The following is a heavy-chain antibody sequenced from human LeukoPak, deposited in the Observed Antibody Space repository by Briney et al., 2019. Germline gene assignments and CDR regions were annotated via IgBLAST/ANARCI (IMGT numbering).Heavy chain of an antibody. V-gene: IGHV1-2*02. CDR1: GYGFTDYY. CDR3: ARADRLHGGPYLIGP. J-gene: IGHJ5*02. D-gene: IGHD2-21*01. Sequence: GASVKVSCKTSGYGFTDYYMQWVRQAPGQGLEWMGWINPNSGGTSAAQKFQGRVTMTRDTSITTVYMEVSWLTSDDTAIYYCARADRLHGGPYLIGPWGQGTLVTVSS. CDR2: INPNSGGT.